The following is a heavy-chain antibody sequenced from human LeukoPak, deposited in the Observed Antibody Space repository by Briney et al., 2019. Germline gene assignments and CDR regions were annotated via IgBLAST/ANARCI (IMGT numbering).Heavy chain of an antibody. D-gene: IGHD6-13*01. J-gene: IGHJ4*02. V-gene: IGHV3-30*18. CDR1: GFTFSNYG. CDR3: AKDKEYSSSWYGDFDY. Sequence: PGGSLRLSCATSGFTFSNYGMHWVRQAPGKGLEWVAVISYDGSNKYYADSVKGRFTISSDNSKNTLYLQMNSLRAEDTAVYYCAKDKEYSSSWYGDFDYWGQGTLVTVSS. CDR2: ISYDGSNK.